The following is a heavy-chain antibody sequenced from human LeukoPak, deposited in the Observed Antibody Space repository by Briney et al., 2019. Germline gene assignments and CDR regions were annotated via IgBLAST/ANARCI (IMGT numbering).Heavy chain of an antibody. D-gene: IGHD4-11*01. CDR2: MNPNSGNT. CDR3: ARGVGGLQDYYGMDV. Sequence: ASLKVSCKASGYTFTSYDINWVRQATGQGLEWMGWMNPNSGNTGYAQKFQGRVTMTRNTSISTAYMELSSLRSEDTAVYYCARGVGGLQDYYGMDVWGQGTTVTVSS. CDR1: GYTFTSYD. J-gene: IGHJ6*02. V-gene: IGHV1-8*01.